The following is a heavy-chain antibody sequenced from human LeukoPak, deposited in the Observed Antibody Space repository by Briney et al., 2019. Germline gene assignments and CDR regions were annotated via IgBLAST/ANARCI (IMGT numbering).Heavy chain of an antibody. CDR1: GGSISSYY. CDR2: IYYSGST. D-gene: IGHD6-19*01. CDR3: ARDCSPGIAVAGHCGDAFDI. J-gene: IGHJ3*02. Sequence: PSETLSLTCTVSGGSISSYYWSWIRQPPGKGLEWIGYIYYSGSTNYNPSLKSRVTISVDTSKNQFSLKLSSVTAADTAVYYCARDCSPGIAVAGHCGDAFDIWGQGTMVTVSS. V-gene: IGHV4-59*01.